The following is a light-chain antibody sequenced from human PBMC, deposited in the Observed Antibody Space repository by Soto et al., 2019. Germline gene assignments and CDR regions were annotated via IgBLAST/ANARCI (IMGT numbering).Light chain of an antibody. Sequence: DIVMTQAPLSLPVTPGEPASISCRSSQSLLHRDGYNYLDWYVQKPGQSPQLLIYLGTDRASGVPGRFTGSGSGTDFTLIISRVEAEDVGVYYCMLGRQTPHTLGQGTTLESK. J-gene: IGKJ2*01. V-gene: IGKV2-28*01. CDR3: MLGRQTPHT. CDR2: LGT. CDR1: QSLLHRDGYNY.